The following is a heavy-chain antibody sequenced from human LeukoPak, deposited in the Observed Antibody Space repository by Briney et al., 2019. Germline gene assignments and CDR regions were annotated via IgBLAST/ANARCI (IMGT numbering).Heavy chain of an antibody. Sequence: SETLSLTCAVYGGSFSGYYWSWIRQPPGKGLEWIGEINHSGSTNYNPSLKSRVTISVDTSKSQFSLKLSSVTAADTAVYYCARDGAAAGDYWGQGTLVTVSS. CDR2: INHSGST. CDR3: ARDGAAAGDY. J-gene: IGHJ4*02. CDR1: GGSFSGYY. D-gene: IGHD6-13*01. V-gene: IGHV4-34*01.